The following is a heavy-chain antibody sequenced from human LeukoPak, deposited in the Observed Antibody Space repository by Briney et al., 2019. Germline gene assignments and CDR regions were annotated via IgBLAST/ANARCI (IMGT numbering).Heavy chain of an antibody. Sequence: SGPTLVNPTQTLTLTCTFSGFSLSTSGVGVGWIRQPPGKALEWLALIYWDDDKRYSPSLKSRLTITKDTSKNHVVLTMTNLDPVDTATYYCAHRKIDLVVVPPAIVFDCWGQGTLVTVSS. V-gene: IGHV2-5*02. J-gene: IGHJ4*02. CDR3: AHRKIDLVVVPPAIVFDC. CDR1: GFSLSTSGVG. D-gene: IGHD2-2*01. CDR2: IYWDDDK.